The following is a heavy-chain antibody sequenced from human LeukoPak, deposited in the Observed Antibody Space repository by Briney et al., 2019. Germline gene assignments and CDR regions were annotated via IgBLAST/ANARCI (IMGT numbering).Heavy chain of an antibody. Sequence: PSETLSLTCAVYGGSFSGYSWSWIRQPPEKGLEWIGEINHSGSTNYNPSLKSRVTISVDTSKNQFSLKLSSVTAADTAVYYCARRMVRGVIRNFDPWGQGTLVTVSS. V-gene: IGHV4-34*01. D-gene: IGHD3-10*01. CDR2: INHSGST. CDR3: ARRMVRGVIRNFDP. J-gene: IGHJ5*02. CDR1: GGSFSGYS.